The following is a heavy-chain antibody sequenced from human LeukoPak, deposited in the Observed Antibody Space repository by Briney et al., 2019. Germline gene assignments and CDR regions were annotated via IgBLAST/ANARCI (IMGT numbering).Heavy chain of an antibody. CDR2: ISSSSSTI. CDR3: AKGSLWFGELLADY. CDR1: GFTFSSYS. Sequence: GGSLRLSCAASGFTFSSYSMNWVRQAPGKGLEWVSFISSSSSTIYYADSVKGRFTISRDNAKNSLYLQMNSLRAEDTAVYYCAKGSLWFGELLADYWGQGTLVTVSS. J-gene: IGHJ4*02. V-gene: IGHV3-48*04. D-gene: IGHD3-10*01.